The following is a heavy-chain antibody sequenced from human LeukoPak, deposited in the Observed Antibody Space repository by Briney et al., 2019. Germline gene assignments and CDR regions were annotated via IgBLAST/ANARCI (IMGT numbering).Heavy chain of an antibody. Sequence: GGSLRLSCAASGFTFSSYWMSWVRQAPGKGLEWVANIKQDGSEKYYVDSVKGRFTISRDNAKNSLYLQMNSLRAEDTAVYYCARPDIVVVPAAIHAWGQGTLVTVSS. CDR1: GFTFSSYW. V-gene: IGHV3-7*01. CDR3: ARPDIVVVPAAIHA. CDR2: IKQDGSEK. J-gene: IGHJ5*02. D-gene: IGHD2-2*02.